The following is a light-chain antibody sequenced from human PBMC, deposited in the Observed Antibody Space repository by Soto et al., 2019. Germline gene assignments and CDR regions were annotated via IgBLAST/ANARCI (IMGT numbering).Light chain of an antibody. J-gene: IGKJ1*01. V-gene: IGKV1-16*01. CDR3: QQYYSYPRT. CDR1: QGISKY. Sequence: DIQMTQSPSSLSASVGGSVTITCRASQGISKYVAWFQQRPGTAPKCLIYSASTLQTGVPSRFSGGGAGRVFTLTIINLQPEDFATYYCQQYYSYPRTFGLGTKVEI. CDR2: SAS.